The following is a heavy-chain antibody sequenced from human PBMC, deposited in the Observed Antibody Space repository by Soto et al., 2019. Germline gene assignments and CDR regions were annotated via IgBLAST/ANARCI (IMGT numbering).Heavy chain of an antibody. V-gene: IGHV3-30-3*01. J-gene: IGHJ3*02. Sequence: QVQLVESGGGVVQPGRSLRLSCAASRFSFSTYAIHWVRQAPGKGLEWVAGISYDGGNEYYADSVKGRFTISRDNSKMTLYLKMNSLGPDDTAVYYCARDRSGSHEIDDALDIWGRGTMVTVSS. CDR3: ARDRSGSHEIDDALDI. CDR2: ISYDGGNE. CDR1: RFSFSTYA. D-gene: IGHD1-26*01.